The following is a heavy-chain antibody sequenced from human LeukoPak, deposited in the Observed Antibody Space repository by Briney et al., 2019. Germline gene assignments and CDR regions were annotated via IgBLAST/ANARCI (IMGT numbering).Heavy chain of an antibody. V-gene: IGHV1-24*01. Sequence: ASVKVSCKVSGYTLTELSIHWVRQAPGKGLEWMGGFDYEDGETIYAQMLQGRVTMTEDTSTDTAYMELSSLRSEDTAVYYCTRDQLDDGDYIFDCWGQGTLVTVSS. D-gene: IGHD4-17*01. CDR2: FDYEDGET. CDR3: TRDQLDDGDYIFDC. J-gene: IGHJ4*02. CDR1: GYTLTELS.